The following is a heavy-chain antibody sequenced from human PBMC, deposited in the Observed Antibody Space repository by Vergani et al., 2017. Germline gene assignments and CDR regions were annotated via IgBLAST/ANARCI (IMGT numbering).Heavy chain of an antibody. J-gene: IGHJ3*02. CDR2: ISAYNGNT. CDR1: GYTFTSYG. D-gene: IGHD4-17*01. Sequence: QVQLVQSGAEVKKPGASVKVSCKASGYTFTSYGISWVRQAPGQGLEWMGWISAYNGNTNYAQKLQGRVTMTTDTSTSTAYMELRSLRSDDTAAYYCAREGRGNNHYGPDAFDIWGQGTMVTVSS. V-gene: IGHV1-18*01. CDR3: AREGRGNNHYGPDAFDI.